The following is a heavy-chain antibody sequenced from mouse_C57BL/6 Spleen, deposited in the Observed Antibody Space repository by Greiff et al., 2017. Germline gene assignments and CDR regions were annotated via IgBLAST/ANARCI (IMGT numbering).Heavy chain of an antibody. V-gene: IGHV1-81*01. CDR1: GYTFTSYG. CDR3: ATRTTVVATRGYFDY. Sequence: QVQLQQSGAELARPGASVKLSCKASGYTFTSYGISWVKQRTGQGLEWIGEIYPRSGNTYYNEKFKGTATLTSDKSSSTAYMELRSLTSEDSAVYFCATRTTVVATRGYFDYWGQGTTLTVSS. CDR2: IYPRSGNT. D-gene: IGHD1-1*01. J-gene: IGHJ2*01.